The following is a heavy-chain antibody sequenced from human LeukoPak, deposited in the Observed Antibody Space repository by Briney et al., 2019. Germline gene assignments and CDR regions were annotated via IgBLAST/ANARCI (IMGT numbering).Heavy chain of an antibody. V-gene: IGHV1-18*01. J-gene: IGHJ6*02. Sequence: ASVKVSCKASGYTFTSYGISWVRQAPGQGLEWMGWISAYNGNTNYAQKLQGRVTMTTDTPTSTAYMELRSLRSDDTAVYYCARGPRDILTGYYYYYYGMDVWGQGTTVTVSS. CDR1: GYTFTSYG. CDR3: ARGPRDILTGYYYYYYGMDV. D-gene: IGHD3-9*01. CDR2: ISAYNGNT.